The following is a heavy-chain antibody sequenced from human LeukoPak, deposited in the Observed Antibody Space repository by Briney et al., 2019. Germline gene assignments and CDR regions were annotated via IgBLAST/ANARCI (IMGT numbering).Heavy chain of an antibody. D-gene: IGHD6-13*01. J-gene: IGHJ4*02. Sequence: ASVKVSCKAPGYTFINFAINWGRQAPGQRPEWMGWINAGNGNTKYSQKFQGRVAITRDTSASTAYMELSSLTSEDTAIYYCARGPRAAADDYWGQGTLVTVSS. CDR1: GYTFINFA. CDR3: ARGPRAAADDY. V-gene: IGHV1-3*01. CDR2: INAGNGNT.